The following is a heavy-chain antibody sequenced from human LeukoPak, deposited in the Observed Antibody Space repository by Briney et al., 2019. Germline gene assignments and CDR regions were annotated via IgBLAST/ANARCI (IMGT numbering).Heavy chain of an antibody. Sequence: PSETLSLTCAVSGGSISSGGYSWSWIRQPPGKGLEWIGYIYHSGSTYYNPSLKSRVTISVDRSKNQFSLKLSSVTAADTAVYYCASRGSGWLGGYYYYYGMDVWGQGTTVTVSS. D-gene: IGHD6-19*01. CDR3: ASRGSGWLGGYYYYYGMDV. V-gene: IGHV4-30-2*01. CDR1: GGSISSGGYS. J-gene: IGHJ6*02. CDR2: IYHSGST.